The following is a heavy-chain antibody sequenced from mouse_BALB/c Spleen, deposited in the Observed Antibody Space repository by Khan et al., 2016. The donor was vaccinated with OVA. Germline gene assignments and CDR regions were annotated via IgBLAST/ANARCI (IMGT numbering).Heavy chain of an antibody. V-gene: IGHV3-2*02. CDR3: ERWGNSYFDY. CDR2: ISYSGST. CDR1: GYSITSYYA. J-gene: IGHJ2*01. Sequence: EVQLVESGPGLVKPSQSLSLTCTVTGYSITSYYAWNWIRQFPGNKLEWMGYISYSGSTSYNPSLKSRISITRDTSKNQFFLQLNSVTTEDTATYYCERWGNSYFDYWGQGTTLTVSS.